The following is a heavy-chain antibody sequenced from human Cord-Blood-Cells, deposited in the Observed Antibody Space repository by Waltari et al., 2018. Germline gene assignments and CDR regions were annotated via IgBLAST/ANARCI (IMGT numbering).Heavy chain of an antibody. CDR3: ARGGCSSTSCFYYYYGMDV. V-gene: IGHV4-59*11. CDR2: IYYSGST. J-gene: IGHJ6*02. Sequence: QVQLQESGPGLVKPSETLSLTCTVSGGSISSHYWSWIRQPPGKGLEWIGYIYYSGSTTYNPSLKSRVTISVDTSKNQFSLKLSSVTAADTVVYYCARGGCSSTSCFYYYYGMDVWGQGTTVTVSS. D-gene: IGHD2-2*01. CDR1: GGSISSHY.